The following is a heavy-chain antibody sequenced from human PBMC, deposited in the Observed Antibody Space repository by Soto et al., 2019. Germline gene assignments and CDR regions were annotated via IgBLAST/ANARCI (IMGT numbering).Heavy chain of an antibody. CDR1: GYTFTGYY. J-gene: IGHJ5*02. Sequence: GASVKVSCEASGYTFTGYYMHWVRQAPGQGLEWMGWINPNSGGTNYAQKFQGWVTMTRDTSISTAYMELSRLRSDDTAVYYCARSLVPYCSSTSCYWYNWFDPWGQGTLVTVS. CDR2: INPNSGGT. D-gene: IGHD2-2*01. CDR3: ARSLVPYCSSTSCYWYNWFDP. V-gene: IGHV1-2*04.